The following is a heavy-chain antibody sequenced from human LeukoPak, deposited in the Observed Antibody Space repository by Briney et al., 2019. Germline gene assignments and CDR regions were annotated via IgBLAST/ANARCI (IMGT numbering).Heavy chain of an antibody. CDR3: ARESRAGYEYVWESYRYTGLDY. V-gene: IGHV3-48*03. J-gene: IGHJ4*02. CDR2: ISSRCRTI. D-gene: IGHD3-16*02. Sequence: GGSLRLSCAASGFALRTYEMDWVRQARGKXLEWVSYISSRCRTIYYADSVKRRFTIHRDNAKNSLYMQMTSLRAEDTAVYYCARESRAGYEYVWESYRYTGLDYWGQGTLVTVSS. CDR1: GFALRTYE.